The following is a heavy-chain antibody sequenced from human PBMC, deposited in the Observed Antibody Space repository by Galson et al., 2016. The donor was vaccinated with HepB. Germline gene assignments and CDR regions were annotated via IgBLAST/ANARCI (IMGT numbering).Heavy chain of an antibody. J-gene: IGHJ4*02. CDR3: AREDSSSVLFFDY. CDR2: INLSGST. CDR1: GGSFSGSY. Sequence: SETLSLTCAVYGGSFSGSYWSWIRQPPGKGLEWIGEINLSGSTNYNPSLKSRVTISVDTSKNQFSLKLNPVTAADTAVYYCAREDSSSVLFFDYWGQGTLVTVSS. D-gene: IGHD6-6*01. V-gene: IGHV4-34*01.